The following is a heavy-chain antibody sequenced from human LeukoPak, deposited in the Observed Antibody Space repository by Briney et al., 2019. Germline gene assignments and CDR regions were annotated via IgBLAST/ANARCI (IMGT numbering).Heavy chain of an antibody. CDR2: IHTSGST. CDR1: GDSINTYY. V-gene: IGHV4-4*07. D-gene: IGHD5-24*01. Sequence: SETLSLTCTVSGDSINTYYWSWLRQPAGKGLDWIGRIHTSGSTNYNPSLKSRVTISLDTSKNQLSLKVNSVTATDTAVYYCGASRDGYIDYWGQGILVTVSS. J-gene: IGHJ4*02. CDR3: GASRDGYIDY.